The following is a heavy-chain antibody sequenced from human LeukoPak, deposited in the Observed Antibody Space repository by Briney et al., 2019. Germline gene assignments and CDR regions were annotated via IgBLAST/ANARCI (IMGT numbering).Heavy chain of an antibody. CDR3: ARSGYYDSSGYPHYFDY. CDR1: GVSFSGYY. V-gene: IGHV4-34*01. D-gene: IGHD3-22*01. J-gene: IGHJ4*02. CDR2: INHSGST. Sequence: SETLSLTCAVYGVSFSGYYLSWIRQPPPKGLEWIGEINHSGSTNYNPSLKSRVTISVDTSKNQFSLKLSSVTAADTAVYYCARSGYYDSSGYPHYFDYWGQGTLVTVSS.